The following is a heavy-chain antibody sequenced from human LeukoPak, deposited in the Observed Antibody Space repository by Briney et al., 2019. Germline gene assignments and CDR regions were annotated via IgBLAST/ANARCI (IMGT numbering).Heavy chain of an antibody. CDR2: ISSGSSYI. CDR3: ARYGGNAFDV. J-gene: IGHJ3*01. CDR1: GFTFSSYN. D-gene: IGHD4/OR15-4a*01. V-gene: IGHV3-21*01. Sequence: GGSLRLSCAASGFTFSSYNMNWVRQAPGKGLKWVSSISSGSSYIYYADSVKGRFTISRDNAKNSLYLQMNSLRAEDTALYYCARYGGNAFDVWGQGTMVTVSS.